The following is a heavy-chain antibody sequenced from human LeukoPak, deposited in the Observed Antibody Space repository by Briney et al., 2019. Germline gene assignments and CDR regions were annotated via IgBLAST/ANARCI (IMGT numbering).Heavy chain of an antibody. CDR1: GYTFTNFG. V-gene: IGHV1-18*01. J-gene: IGHJ6*03. CDR3: AREGRYSYLHYYYYMDV. CDR2: ISAYNGNT. Sequence: ASVKVSCKASGYTFTNFGISRVRQAPGQGIEWMGWISAYNGNTNYAQKLQGRVTMTTDTSTSTAYMELRSLRSDDTAVYYCAREGRYSYLHYYYYMDVWGKGTTVTISS. D-gene: IGHD5-18*01.